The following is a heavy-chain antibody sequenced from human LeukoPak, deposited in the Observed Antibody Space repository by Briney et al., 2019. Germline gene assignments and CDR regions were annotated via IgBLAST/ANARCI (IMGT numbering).Heavy chain of an antibody. CDR2: IYYSGST. J-gene: IGHJ3*02. V-gene: IGHV4-59*01. CDR3: ARDLTMVRGRDAFDI. D-gene: IGHD3-10*01. Sequence: SETLSLTCTVSGGSISSYYWSWIRQPPGKGLEWIGYIYYSGSTNYNPSLKSRVTISVDTSKNQFSLKLSSVTAADTAVYYCARDLTMVRGRDAFDIWGQGTMVTVSS. CDR1: GGSISSYY.